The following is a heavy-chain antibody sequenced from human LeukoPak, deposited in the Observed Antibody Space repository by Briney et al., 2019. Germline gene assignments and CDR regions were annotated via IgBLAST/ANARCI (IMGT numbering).Heavy chain of an antibody. CDR2: ISPYNGNT. CDR3: AGLGYGANFIHY. D-gene: IGHD4-23*01. CDR1: GYTYTNYG. Sequence: ASAKVSCKASGYTYTNYGISWVRQAPGQGLEWMGWISPYNGNTHYAQKFQGRVTMTTSTSTSTVYMELRSLRSDDTAVYYCAGLGYGANFIHYWGQGTLVTVSS. J-gene: IGHJ4*02. V-gene: IGHV1-18*01.